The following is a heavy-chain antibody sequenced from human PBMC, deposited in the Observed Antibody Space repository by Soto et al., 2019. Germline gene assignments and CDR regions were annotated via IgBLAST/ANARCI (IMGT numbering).Heavy chain of an antibody. J-gene: IGHJ5*02. Sequence: GGSLRLSCAASGFTVSSNYMSWVRQAPGKGLEWVSVIYSGGSTYYADSVKGRFTISRDNSKNKLYLQMKSLRAEDTAVYYCASGGITIFGVVNDNWFDHWGQGTMATVSS. CDR2: IYSGGST. CDR3: ASGGITIFGVVNDNWFDH. V-gene: IGHV3-53*01. D-gene: IGHD3-3*01. CDR1: GFTVSSNY.